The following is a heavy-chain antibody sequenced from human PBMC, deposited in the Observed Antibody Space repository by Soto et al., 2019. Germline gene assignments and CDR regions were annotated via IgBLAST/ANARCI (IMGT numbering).Heavy chain of an antibody. V-gene: IGHV3-23*01. J-gene: IGHJ4*02. CDR2: ISGSGGST. CDR3: AKVLYYYDSSGYYYHFDY. CDR1: GFTFSSYA. D-gene: IGHD3-22*01. Sequence: GGSLRLSCAASGFTFSSYAMSWVRQAPGKGLEWVSAISGSGGSTYYADSVKGRFTISRDNSKNTLYLQMNSLRAEDTAVYYCAKVLYYYDSSGYYYHFDYWGQGTLVTVSS.